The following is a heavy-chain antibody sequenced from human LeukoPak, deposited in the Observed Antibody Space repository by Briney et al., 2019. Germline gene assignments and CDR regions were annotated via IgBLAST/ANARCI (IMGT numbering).Heavy chain of an antibody. CDR1: GFNFSSYW. J-gene: IGHJ6*02. D-gene: IGHD6-19*01. CDR3: ARVRHSSGWNYYGMDV. CDR2: IWYDGSNK. Sequence: GGSLRLSCAASGFNFSSYWMTWVRQAPGKGLEWVAVIWYDGSNKYYADSVKGRFTISRDNSKNTLYLQMNSLRAEDTAVYYCARVRHSSGWNYYGMDVWGQGTTVTVSS. V-gene: IGHV3-33*08.